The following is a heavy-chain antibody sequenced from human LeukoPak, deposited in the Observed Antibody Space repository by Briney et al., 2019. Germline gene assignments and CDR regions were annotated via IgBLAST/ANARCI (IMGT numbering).Heavy chain of an antibody. CDR2: ISNSNTYI. CDR3: ARVEGAYDSTSYCAWDY. V-gene: IGHV3-21*01. CDR1: GFTFSTYS. J-gene: IGHJ4*02. D-gene: IGHD3-22*01. Sequence: GGSLRLSCAASGFTFSTYSMTWVRQAPGKGLEWVSSISNSNTYIFYADSVKGRFTISRDNAKSSLYLQMNSLRAEDTAVYYCARVEGAYDSTSYCAWDYWGQGTLVTVSS.